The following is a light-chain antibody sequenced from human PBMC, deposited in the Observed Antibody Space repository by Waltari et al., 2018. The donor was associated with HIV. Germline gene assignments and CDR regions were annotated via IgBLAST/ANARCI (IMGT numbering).Light chain of an antibody. CDR3: QSYDSSLSGSGV. CDR1: SSNIGAHYD. Sequence: QSVLTQPPSVSGAPGQRVTISCTGSSSNIGAHYDVHWYQQLPGTAPKLLIWRNNSRPSGFPDRFSGSKSGTSASLAITGLQSEDEADYYCQSYDSSLSGSGVFGGGTKLTV. V-gene: IGLV1-40*01. CDR2: RNN. J-gene: IGLJ3*02.